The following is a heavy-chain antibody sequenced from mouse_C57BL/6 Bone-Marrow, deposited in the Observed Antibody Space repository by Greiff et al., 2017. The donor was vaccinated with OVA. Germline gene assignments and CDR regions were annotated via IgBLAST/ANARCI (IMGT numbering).Heavy chain of an antibody. D-gene: IGHD1-1*01. CDR1: GYSFTGYY. Sequence: EVQLQESGTVLARPGASVKISCKASGYSFTGYYMHWVKQSHGNILDWIGYIYPYNGVSSYNQKFKGKATLTVDKSSSTAYMELRSLTSEDSAVYDCAKDYYGSSPWFAYWGQGTLVTVSA. V-gene: IGHV1-31*01. CDR3: AKDYYGSSPWFAY. CDR2: IYPYNGVS. J-gene: IGHJ3*01.